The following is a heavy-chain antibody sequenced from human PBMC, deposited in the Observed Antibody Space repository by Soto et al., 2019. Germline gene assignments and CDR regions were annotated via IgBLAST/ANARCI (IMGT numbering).Heavy chain of an antibody. Sequence: GGSLRLSCSVSGFTFSKYAMHWVRQAPWKGLEYVSGITSEGDRTWHADSVKDRFTISRDNSKNTLFLQMSSLRVEDTAIYFCVKGNQVLRYYFEFWGPGTLVTVS. CDR1: GFTFSKYA. V-gene: IGHV3-64D*06. CDR2: ITSEGDRT. D-gene: IGHD3-9*01. J-gene: IGHJ4*01. CDR3: VKGNQVLRYYFEF.